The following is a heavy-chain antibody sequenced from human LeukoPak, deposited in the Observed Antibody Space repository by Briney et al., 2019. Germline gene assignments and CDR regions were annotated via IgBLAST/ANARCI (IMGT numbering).Heavy chain of an antibody. V-gene: IGHV5-51*01. J-gene: IGHJ6*03. D-gene: IGHD3-16*02. CDR3: ARHILYDYVWGSYRPYYYYYYMDV. Sequence: GESLKISCKGSGYSFTSYWIGWVRQMPGKGLEWMGIIYPGDSDTRYSPSFQGQVTISADKSISTAYLQWSSLKASDTAMYYCARHILYDYVWGSYRPYYYYYYMDVWGKGTTVTVSS. CDR2: IYPGDSDT. CDR1: GYSFTSYW.